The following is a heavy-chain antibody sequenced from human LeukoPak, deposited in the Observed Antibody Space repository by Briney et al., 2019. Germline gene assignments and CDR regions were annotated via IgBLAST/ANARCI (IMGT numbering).Heavy chain of an antibody. D-gene: IGHD1-26*01. Sequence: SETLSLTCTVSGGSISSYYWSWIRQPPGKGLEWIGYISYSGSTDYNPSLKSRVTISADTSKNQFFLRLSSVTAADTAVYYCATSGRYGGALWYFDYWGQGTLVTVSS. J-gene: IGHJ4*02. V-gene: IGHV4-59*08. CDR2: ISYSGST. CDR1: GGSISSYY. CDR3: ATSGRYGGALWYFDY.